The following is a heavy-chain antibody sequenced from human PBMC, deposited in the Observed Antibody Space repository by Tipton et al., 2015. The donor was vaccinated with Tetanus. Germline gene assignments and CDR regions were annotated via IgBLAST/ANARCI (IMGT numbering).Heavy chain of an antibody. CDR2: ISAYNGNT. J-gene: IGHJ6*02. D-gene: IGHD2-15*01. CDR1: GYTFTSYG. V-gene: IGHV1-18*01. Sequence: QSGAEVKKPGASVKVSCKASGYTFTSYGISWVRQAPRQGLEWMGWISAYNGNTNYAQKLQGRVTMTTDTSTSTVYMELRSLRSDDTAVYYCARTLRSYYYYYGMDVWGQGTTVTVSS. CDR3: ARTLRSYYYYYGMDV.